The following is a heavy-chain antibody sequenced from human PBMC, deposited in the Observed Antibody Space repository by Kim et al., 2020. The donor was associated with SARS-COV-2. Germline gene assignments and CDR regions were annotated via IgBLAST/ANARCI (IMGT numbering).Heavy chain of an antibody. CDR1: GYTFSNND. CDR2: MNPNTGNR. Sequence: ASVKVSCKAYGYTFSNNDINWVRQATGQGLEWMGWMNPNTGNRGYAQKFQGRITMTTNTSINTVYMELSSLTSEDTAVYYCARKNRGDIWGQGTMVTVSS. CDR3: ARKNRGDI. J-gene: IGHJ3*02. V-gene: IGHV1-8*01.